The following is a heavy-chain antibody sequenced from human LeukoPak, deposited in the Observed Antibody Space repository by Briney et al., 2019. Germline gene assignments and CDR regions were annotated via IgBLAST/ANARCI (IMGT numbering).Heavy chain of an antibody. CDR2: INSDGSST. CDR3: ARGGDQIAAAATGGDWFDP. CDR1: GFTFSSYS. Sequence: GGSLRLSCAASGFTFSSYSMTWVRQAPGKGLVWVSRINSDGSSTSYADSVKGRFTISRDNAKNTLYLQMNSLRAEDTAVYYCARGGDQIAAAATGGDWFDPWGQGTLVTVSS. J-gene: IGHJ5*02. V-gene: IGHV3-74*01. D-gene: IGHD6-13*01.